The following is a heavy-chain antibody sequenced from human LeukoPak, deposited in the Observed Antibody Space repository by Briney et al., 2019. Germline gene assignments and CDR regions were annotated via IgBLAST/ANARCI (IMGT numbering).Heavy chain of an antibody. CDR2: ISSSSSYI. V-gene: IGHV3-21*01. CDR1: GFTFSSYS. D-gene: IGHD6-25*01. Sequence: GGSLRLSCAASGFTFSSYSMNWVRQAPGKGLEWVSSISSSSSYIYYADSVKGRFTISRDNAKNSLYLQMNSLRAEDTAVHYCARAAIGIAFDIWGQGTMVTVSS. J-gene: IGHJ3*02. CDR3: ARAAIGIAFDI.